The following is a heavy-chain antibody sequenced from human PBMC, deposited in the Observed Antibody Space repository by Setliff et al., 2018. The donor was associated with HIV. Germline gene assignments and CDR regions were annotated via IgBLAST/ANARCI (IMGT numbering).Heavy chain of an antibody. CDR1: GFTFNTYA. V-gene: IGHV3-NL1*01. CDR2: IYSDGRT. Sequence: GGSLRLSCAASGFTFNTYAMHWVRQAPGKGLEWLAVIYSDGRTYYADSVKGLFTISRDNSKNMMHLQMNGLRPEDTAVYYCAKGVKWLDPWGQGTLVTVSS. D-gene: IGHD3-16*01. CDR3: AKGVKWLDP. J-gene: IGHJ5*02.